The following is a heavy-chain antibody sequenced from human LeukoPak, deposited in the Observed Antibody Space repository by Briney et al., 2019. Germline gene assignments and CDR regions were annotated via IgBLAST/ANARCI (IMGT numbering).Heavy chain of an antibody. CDR1: GSTFSSYS. CDR2: IYSGGST. J-gene: IGHJ3*02. V-gene: IGHV3-66*01. CDR3: ARDPGGDAFDI. Sequence: GGSLRLSCAASGSTFSSYSMNWVRQAPGKGLEWVSVIYSGGSTYYADSVKGRFTISRDNSKNTLYLQMNSLRAEDTAVYYCARDPGGDAFDIWGQGTMVTVSS. D-gene: IGHD1-14*01.